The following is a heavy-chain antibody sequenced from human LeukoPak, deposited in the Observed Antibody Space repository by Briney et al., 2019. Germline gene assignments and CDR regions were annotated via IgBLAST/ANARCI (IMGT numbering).Heavy chain of an antibody. CDR1: GFTFSSYG. J-gene: IGHJ4*02. V-gene: IGHV3-30*02. CDR3: TREVSGSLYFDY. Sequence: GGSLRLSCAASGFTFSSYGMHWVRQAPGKGLEWVAFIRYDGSNKYYADSVKGRFAISRDNSKNTLYLQMNSLRAEDTAVYYCTREVSGSLYFDYWGQGTLVTVSS. CDR2: IRYDGSNK. D-gene: IGHD1-26*01.